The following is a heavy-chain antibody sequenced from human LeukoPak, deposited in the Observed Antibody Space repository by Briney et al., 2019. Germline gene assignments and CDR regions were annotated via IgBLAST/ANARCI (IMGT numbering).Heavy chain of an antibody. CDR3: AREPVAANYYFDY. Sequence: GGSLRLSCAAPGFTFSSYGMHWVRQAPGKGLEWAAVIWYDGSNKYYADSVKGRFTISRDNSKNTLYLQMNSLRAEDTAVYYCAREPVAANYYFDYWGQGTLVTVSS. D-gene: IGHD6-19*01. J-gene: IGHJ4*02. CDR2: IWYDGSNK. V-gene: IGHV3-33*01. CDR1: GFTFSSYG.